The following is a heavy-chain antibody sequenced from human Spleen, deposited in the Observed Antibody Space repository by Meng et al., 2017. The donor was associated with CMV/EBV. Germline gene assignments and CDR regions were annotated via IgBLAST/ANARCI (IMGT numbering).Heavy chain of an antibody. J-gene: IGHJ3*02. CDR1: GYTFSDYY. CDR3: ARARGSQHDAFDI. D-gene: IGHD1-26*01. CDR2: IYPNSGDI. Sequence: ASVKVSCKASGYTFSDYYVHWVRQAPGQGLEWMGCIYPNSGDIKYLHKFRGRVTMTRDTSISTAYMELSSLRSEDTAVYYCARARGSQHDAFDIWGQGTMVTVSS. V-gene: IGHV1-2*07.